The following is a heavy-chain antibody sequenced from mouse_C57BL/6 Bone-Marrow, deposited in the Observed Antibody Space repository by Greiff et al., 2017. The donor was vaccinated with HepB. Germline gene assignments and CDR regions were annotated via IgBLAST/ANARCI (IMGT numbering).Heavy chain of an antibody. CDR2: IDPSDSET. CDR3: AREADYYGSRVDV. J-gene: IGHJ1*03. Sequence: QVQLQQPGAELVRPGSSVKLSCKASGYTFTSYWMHWVKQRPIQGLEWIGNIDPSDSETHYNQKFKDKATLTVDKSSSTAYMQLSSLTSEDSAVYYCAREADYYGSRVDVWGTGTTVTVSS. V-gene: IGHV1-52*01. D-gene: IGHD1-1*01. CDR1: GYTFTSYW.